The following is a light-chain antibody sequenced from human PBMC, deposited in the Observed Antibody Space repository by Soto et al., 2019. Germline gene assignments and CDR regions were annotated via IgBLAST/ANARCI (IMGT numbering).Light chain of an antibody. CDR2: RAS. J-gene: IGKJ1*01. CDR3: QQYDSYSLT. Sequence: EIQLTQSPSTLSLSPGDRATLSCRASQSVSSWLAWYQQKPGQAPKLLIYRASSLATGVPSRFSGSGSGTDFTLTISSLEPDDFATYYCQQYDSYSLTFGQGTKVDIK. CDR1: QSVSSW. V-gene: IGKV1-5*03.